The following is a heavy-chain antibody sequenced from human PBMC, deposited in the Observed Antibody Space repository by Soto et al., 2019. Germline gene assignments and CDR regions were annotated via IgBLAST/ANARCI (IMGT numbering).Heavy chain of an antibody. CDR2: IQWSSGSL. Sequence: EVRLVESGGGLVQPGRPLRLSCIASGFTFDDHVMHWVRRAPGKGLEWVSGIQWSSGSLDYANSVQGRFTISRDNAKKSLYLQMNSLRREDTALYYCVKGVRKQGPIKGWGYYGAQWGQGTQVTVSS. CDR3: VKGVRKQGPIKGWGYYGAQ. J-gene: IGHJ4*02. D-gene: IGHD1-26*01. V-gene: IGHV3-9*01. CDR1: GFTFDDHV.